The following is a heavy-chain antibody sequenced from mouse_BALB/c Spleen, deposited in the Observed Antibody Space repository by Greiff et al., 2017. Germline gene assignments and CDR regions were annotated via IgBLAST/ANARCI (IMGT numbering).Heavy chain of an antibody. Sequence: EVKVVESGGDLVKPGGSLKLSCAASGFTFSSYGMSWVRQTPDKRLEWVATISSGGSYTYYPDSVKGRFTISRDNAKNTLYLQMSSLKSEDTAMYYCARHDDYGSSYYYYAMDYWGQGTSVTVSS. CDR2: ISSGGSYT. CDR3: ARHDDYGSSYYYYAMDY. CDR1: GFTFSSYG. V-gene: IGHV5-6*01. J-gene: IGHJ4*01. D-gene: IGHD1-1*01.